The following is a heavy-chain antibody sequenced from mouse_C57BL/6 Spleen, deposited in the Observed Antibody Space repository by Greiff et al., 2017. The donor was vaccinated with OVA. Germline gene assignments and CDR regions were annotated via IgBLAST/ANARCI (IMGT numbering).Heavy chain of an antibody. CDR2: ISDGGSYT. D-gene: IGHD1-1*01. Sequence: EVKLVESGGGLVKPGGSLKLSCAASGFTFSSYAMSWVRQTPEKRLEWVATISDGGSYTYYPDNVKGRFTISRDNAKNNLYLQMSHLKSEDTAMYYCARRYYGSSPSYAMDYWGQGTSVTVSS. CDR1: GFTFSSYA. CDR3: ARRYYGSSPSYAMDY. J-gene: IGHJ4*01. V-gene: IGHV5-4*03.